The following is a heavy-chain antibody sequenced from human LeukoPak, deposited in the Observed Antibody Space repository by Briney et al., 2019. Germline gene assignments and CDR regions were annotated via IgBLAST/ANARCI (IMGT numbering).Heavy chain of an antibody. Sequence: GGSLRLSCAASGFTFNSYSMNWVRQAPGKGLEWVSYISSTSSTIYYTESVKGRFTISRDNAKNSLYLQMNSLRAEDTAVYYCAKGRPRGEIVVVITTSFDYWGQGTLVTVSS. CDR1: GFTFNSYS. V-gene: IGHV3-48*01. J-gene: IGHJ4*02. CDR2: ISSTSSTI. D-gene: IGHD3-22*01. CDR3: AKGRPRGEIVVVITTSFDY.